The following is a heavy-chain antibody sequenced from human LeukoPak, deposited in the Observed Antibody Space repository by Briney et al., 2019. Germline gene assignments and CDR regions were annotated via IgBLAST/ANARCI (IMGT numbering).Heavy chain of an antibody. CDR2: IIPILGIA. CDR3: ARDGDLGFDY. Sequence: ASVRVSCKASGGTFSSYAISWVRQAPGQGLEWMGRIIPILGIANYAQKFQGRVTITADKSTSTAYMELSSLRSEDTAVYYCARDGDLGFDYWGQGTLVTVSS. J-gene: IGHJ4*02. V-gene: IGHV1-69*04. D-gene: IGHD4-17*01. CDR1: GGTFSSYA.